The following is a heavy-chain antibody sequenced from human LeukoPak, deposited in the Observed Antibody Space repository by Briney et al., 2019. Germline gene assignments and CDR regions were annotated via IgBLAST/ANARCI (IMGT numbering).Heavy chain of an antibody. V-gene: IGHV3-7*01. J-gene: IGHJ4*02. CDR2: IKQDGSDK. CDR3: ATFSGAHHKTFDS. Sequence: GGSLRLSCAASGLTFRNYWMSWVRQAPGKGLEWVANIKQDGSDKFYVDSVNGRFTISRDDAKNSLYLQMNTLRAEDTAIYYCATFSGAHHKTFDSWGQGTLVTVSS. D-gene: IGHD1-14*01. CDR1: GLTFRNYW.